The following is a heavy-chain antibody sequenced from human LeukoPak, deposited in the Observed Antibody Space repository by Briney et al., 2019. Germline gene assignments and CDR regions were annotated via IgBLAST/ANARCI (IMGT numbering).Heavy chain of an antibody. Sequence: GGSLRLSCAASGFTFSSYWMSWVRQAPGKGLEWVANIMQDGSEKYYVDSVKGRFTISRDNAKNSLYLQMNSLRAEDTAVYYCARDQRYCSSSSCPWEPFDYWGQGTLVTLSS. J-gene: IGHJ4*02. CDR2: IMQDGSEK. V-gene: IGHV3-7*05. CDR1: GFTFSSYW. CDR3: ARDQRYCSSSSCPWEPFDY. D-gene: IGHD2-2*01.